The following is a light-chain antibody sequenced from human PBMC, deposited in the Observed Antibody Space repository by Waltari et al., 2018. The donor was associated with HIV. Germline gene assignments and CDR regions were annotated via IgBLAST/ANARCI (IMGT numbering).Light chain of an antibody. Sequence: DIVMTQSPDSLAVSLGERAPINGEPRQSVLYSSNNKHYLAWYPQKPGPPPKLLIYWASTRESGVSDRFSGSGSGTDFTLTISSLQAEDVAVYYCQQYYSTPRTFGQGTKVEIK. J-gene: IGKJ1*01. CDR3: QQYYSTPRT. V-gene: IGKV4-1*01. CDR1: QSVLYSSNNKHY. CDR2: WAS.